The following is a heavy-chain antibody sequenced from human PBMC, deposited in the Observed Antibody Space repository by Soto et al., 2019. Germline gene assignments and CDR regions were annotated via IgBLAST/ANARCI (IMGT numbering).Heavy chain of an antibody. J-gene: IGHJ4*02. Sequence: GGSLRLSCAASGFTFSNYAMSWVRQAPGKGLEWVSSTSGSGGSTYYADSVKGRFTISRDNSKNTLYLQMTSLTAEDTAVYYCARYVRNPNNWGKGILVTVSS. D-gene: IGHD3-10*02. CDR2: TSGSGGST. CDR1: GFTFSNYA. V-gene: IGHV3-23*01. CDR3: ARYVRNPNN.